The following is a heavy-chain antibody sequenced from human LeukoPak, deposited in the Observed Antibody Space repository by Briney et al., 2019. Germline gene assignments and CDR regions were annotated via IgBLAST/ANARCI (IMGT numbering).Heavy chain of an antibody. CDR1: GGSFSSYY. Sequence: SETLSLTCAVYGGSFSSYYWSWLRQPPGKGLEWIGEIDHSGGTTYNPSLKSRVTMSIDTSKDQFFLKLSSVTAADTAVYYCARGFSHWGQGTLVTVSS. CDR2: IDHSGGT. J-gene: IGHJ4*02. V-gene: IGHV4-34*01. CDR3: ARGFSH.